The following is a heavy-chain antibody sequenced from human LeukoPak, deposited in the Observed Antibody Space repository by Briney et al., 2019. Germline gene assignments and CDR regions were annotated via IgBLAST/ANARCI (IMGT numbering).Heavy chain of an antibody. V-gene: IGHV4-31*03. CDR2: IYYSGST. CDR1: GGPISSGGYY. J-gene: IGHJ6*03. Sequence: SETLSLTCTVSGGPISSGGYYWSWIRQHPGKGLEWIGYIYYSGSTYYNPSLKSRVTISVDTSKNQFSLKLSSVTAADTAVYYCARELGKAYYYYYMDVWGKGTTVTVSS. CDR3: ARELGKAYYYYYMDV. D-gene: IGHD3-16*01.